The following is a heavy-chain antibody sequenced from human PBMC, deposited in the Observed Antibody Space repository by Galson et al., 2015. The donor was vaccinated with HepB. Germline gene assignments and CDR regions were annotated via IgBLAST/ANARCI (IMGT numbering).Heavy chain of an antibody. CDR1: GGSVNYGGYY. D-gene: IGHD3/OR15-3a*01. CDR2: IYYSGST. V-gene: IGHV4-31*03. CDR3: ARGSGRGPLSLGLGVENWFDP. J-gene: IGHJ5*02. Sequence: TLSLTCTVSGGSVNYGGYYWNWIRQSPGKGLEWIGYIYYSGSTYYSPSLKSRMVISVEPSKNQFSLTLRSVTAADTAMYYCARGSGRGPLSLGLGVENWFDPWGQGMQVIVSS.